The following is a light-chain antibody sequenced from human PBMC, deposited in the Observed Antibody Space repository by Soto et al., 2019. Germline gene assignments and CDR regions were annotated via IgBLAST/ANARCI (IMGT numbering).Light chain of an antibody. CDR2: EGN. V-gene: IGLV2-23*01. Sequence: QSALTQPASVSGSPGQSITISCTGTSSDIGNYPLVSWYQHHPDKAPKLLIYEGNKWPSGVSNRFSGSKSGYTASLTISGLQADDEADYYCSSYAGTRVLFGGGTKLTVL. CDR1: SSDIGNYPL. J-gene: IGLJ2*01. CDR3: SSYAGTRVL.